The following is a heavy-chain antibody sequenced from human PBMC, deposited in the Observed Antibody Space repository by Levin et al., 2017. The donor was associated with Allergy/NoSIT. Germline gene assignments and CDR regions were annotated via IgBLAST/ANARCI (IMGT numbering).Heavy chain of an antibody. J-gene: IGHJ6*02. V-gene: IGHV3-7*01. CDR1: GFTFTTFW. D-gene: IGHD3-16*02. CDR3: AREEGWGYHYGMDV. Sequence: LSLTCAASGFTFTTFWMTWVRQAPGKGLEWVANIERDGSETYYVDSVKGRFTISRDNAKNLVYLQMNSLRVDDTAVYYCAREEGWGYHYGMDVWGQGTTVTVSS. CDR2: IERDGSET.